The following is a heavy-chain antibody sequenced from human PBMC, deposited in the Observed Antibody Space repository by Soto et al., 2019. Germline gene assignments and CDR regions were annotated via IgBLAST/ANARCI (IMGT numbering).Heavy chain of an antibody. J-gene: IGHJ3*02. CDR3: ARWDYDYGENRAAIDI. V-gene: IGHV4-31*03. CDR2: IYYSGST. CDR1: GGSISSGGYY. D-gene: IGHD4-17*01. Sequence: SETLSLSCTVSGGSISSGGYYWSWIRQHPGKGLEWIGYIYYSGSTYYNPSLKSRVTISVDTSKNQFSLKLSSVTAADTAVYYCARWDYDYGENRAAIDIWGQGTMVTVSS.